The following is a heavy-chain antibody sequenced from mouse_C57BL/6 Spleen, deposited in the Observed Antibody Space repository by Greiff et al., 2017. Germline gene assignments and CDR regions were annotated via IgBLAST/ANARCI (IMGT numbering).Heavy chain of an antibody. CDR1: GYSITSGYY. J-gene: IGHJ3*01. V-gene: IGHV3-6*01. D-gene: IGHD2-5*01. Sequence: EVKLVESGPGLVKPSQSLSLTCSVTGYSITSGYYWNWIRQFPGNKLEWMGYISYDGSNNYNPSLKNRITITRDTSKNQFFLKLNSVATEDTATYYCAREGGSNPFAYWGQGTLVTVSA. CDR2: ISYDGSN. CDR3: AREGGSNPFAY.